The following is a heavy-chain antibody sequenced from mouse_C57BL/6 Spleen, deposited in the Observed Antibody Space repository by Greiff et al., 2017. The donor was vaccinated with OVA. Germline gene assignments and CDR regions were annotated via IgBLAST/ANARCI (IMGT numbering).Heavy chain of an antibody. J-gene: IGHJ3*01. Sequence: EVQLQQSGPELVKPGASVKISCKASGYSFTDYYMNWVKQSNGKSLEWIGVINPNYGSTSYNEKFKGKATLTVDKSSSTAYMQLNSLTSEDSAVYYCARSTSVVGKGWFAYWGQGTLLTVS. CDR3: ARSTSVVGKGWFAY. CDR2: INPNYGST. D-gene: IGHD1-1*01. V-gene: IGHV1-39*01. CDR1: GYSFTDYY.